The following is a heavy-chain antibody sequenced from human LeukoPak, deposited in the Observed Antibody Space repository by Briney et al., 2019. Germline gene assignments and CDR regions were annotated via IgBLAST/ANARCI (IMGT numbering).Heavy chain of an antibody. CDR3: ARELRRDDI. CDR1: GYAFTSQD. Sequence: ASVKVSCKASGYAFTSQDINWVRQATGQGLEWMGYMNPNSGNTATAKKFQGRVTITTDTSISTAYMELSGLTSGDTAVYYCARELRRDDIWGQGTMVTVSS. J-gene: IGHJ3*02. CDR2: MNPNSGNT. D-gene: IGHD1-1*01. V-gene: IGHV1-8*03.